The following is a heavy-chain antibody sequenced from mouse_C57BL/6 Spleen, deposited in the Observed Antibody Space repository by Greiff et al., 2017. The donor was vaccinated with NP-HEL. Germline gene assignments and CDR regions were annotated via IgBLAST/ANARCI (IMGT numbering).Heavy chain of an antibody. CDR1: GYTFTDYN. V-gene: IGHV1-22*01. Sequence: EVQLQQSGPELVKPGASVKMSCKASGYTFTDYNMHWVKQSHGKSLEWIGYINPNNGGTSYNQKFKGKATLTVNKSSSTAYMELRSLTSEDSAVYYCARNYDYAWYFDVWGKGTTVTVSS. CDR3: ARNYDYAWYFDV. J-gene: IGHJ1*03. CDR2: INPNNGGT. D-gene: IGHD2-4*01.